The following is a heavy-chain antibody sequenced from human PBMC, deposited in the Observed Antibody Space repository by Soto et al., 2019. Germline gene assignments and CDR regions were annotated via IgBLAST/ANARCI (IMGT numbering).Heavy chain of an antibody. Sequence: EVQLLESGGGLVQPGGSLRLSCAASGFTFSSYAMSWVRQDPGKGLEWVSAISGSGGSTYYADSVKGRFTISRDNSKNTLYRQMNSLRAEDTAVYYCAKDWGYCTSEMGCGYPDYWGQGTLVTVSS. D-gene: IGHD2-8*01. CDR2: ISGSGGST. J-gene: IGHJ4*02. V-gene: IGHV3-23*01. CDR3: AKDWGYCTSEMGCGYPDY. CDR1: GFTFSSYA.